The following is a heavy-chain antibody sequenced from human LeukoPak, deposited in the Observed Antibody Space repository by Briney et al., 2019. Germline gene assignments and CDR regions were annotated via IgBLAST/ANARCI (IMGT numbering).Heavy chain of an antibody. V-gene: IGHV3-30*02. CDR2: IRYDGSDQ. D-gene: IGHD4-23*01. CDR1: GFTFVSYG. CDR3: AKDAHYLFGGKGDFYFDY. Sequence: PGGSLRLSCATSGFTFVSYGMHWVRQAPGKGLEWVTFIRYDGSDQAYADSVKGRFTISRDNSKNTFYLHMTSLRREDTAVYYCAKDAHYLFGGKGDFYFDYWGQGALVTVSS. J-gene: IGHJ4*02.